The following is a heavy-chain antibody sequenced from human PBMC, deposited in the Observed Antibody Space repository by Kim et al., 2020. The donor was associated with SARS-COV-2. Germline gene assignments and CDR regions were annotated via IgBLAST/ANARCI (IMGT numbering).Heavy chain of an antibody. CDR2: ISYDGSNK. CDR1: GFTFSSYA. V-gene: IGHV3-30*04. J-gene: IGHJ4*02. CDR3: ARDRATHYFDY. Sequence: GGSLRLSCAASGFTFSSYAMHWVRQAPGKGLEWVAVISYDGSNKYYADSVKGRFTISRDNSKNTLYLQMNSLRAEDTAVYYCARDRATHYFDYWGQGTLVTGSA.